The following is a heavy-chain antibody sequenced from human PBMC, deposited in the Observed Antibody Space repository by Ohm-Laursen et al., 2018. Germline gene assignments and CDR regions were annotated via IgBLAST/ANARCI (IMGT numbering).Heavy chain of an antibody. CDR3: ARPRDGYNLVAFDI. CDR1: GFTFNTYT. J-gene: IGHJ3*02. D-gene: IGHD5-24*01. CDR2: LSASGITT. V-gene: IGHV3-23*01. Sequence: SLRLSCAASGFTFNTYTMSWVRQAPGKGLEWVSALSASGITTYYADSVKGRFTISRDTSKNTLFLQMSSLRAEDTAVYYCARPRDGYNLVAFDIWGQGTMVTVSS.